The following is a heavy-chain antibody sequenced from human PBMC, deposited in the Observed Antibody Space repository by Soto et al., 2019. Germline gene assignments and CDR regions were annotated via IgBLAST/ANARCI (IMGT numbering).Heavy chain of an antibody. V-gene: IGHV1-69*13. CDR3: ASGEMRYYYDSSGYRLDY. J-gene: IGHJ4*01. D-gene: IGHD3-22*01. CDR1: GGTFSSYA. CDR2: IIPIFGTA. Sequence: ASVKVSCKASGGTFSSYAVSWVRQAPGQGLEWMGGIIPIFGTANYAQKFQGRVTITADESTSTAYMELSSLRSEDTAVYYCASGEMRYYYDSSGYRLDYWGHGTLVTFSS.